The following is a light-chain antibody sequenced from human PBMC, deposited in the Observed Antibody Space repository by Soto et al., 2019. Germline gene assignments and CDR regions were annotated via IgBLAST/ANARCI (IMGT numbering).Light chain of an antibody. V-gene: IGKV3-11*01. J-gene: IGKJ1*01. CDR1: QSVSNY. Sequence: EIVLTQSPGTLSLSPGERATLSCRTSQSVSNYLAWYQQKPGQAPRLLIYDASNRASGIRDRFSGSGSGTDFTLAISSLEPEDLAVYYCQQRSNWPVTFGQGTRVEIK. CDR2: DAS. CDR3: QQRSNWPVT.